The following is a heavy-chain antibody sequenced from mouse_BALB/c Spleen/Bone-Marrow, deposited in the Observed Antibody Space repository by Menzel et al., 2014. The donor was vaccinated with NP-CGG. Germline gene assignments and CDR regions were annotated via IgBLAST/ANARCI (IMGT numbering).Heavy chain of an antibody. CDR1: SYAFSNSW. CDR2: IYPGDGDT. Sequence: QVQLQQSGPELVKPGASVKISCKDSSYAFSNSWMNWVKQRPGQGLAWIGRIYPGDGDTNYNGKFKGKATLTADKSSSTAYMQLISLTSVDSAVYFCASGSSAIAYWGQGTLVTVSA. J-gene: IGHJ3*01. V-gene: IGHV1-82*01. D-gene: IGHD1-1*01. CDR3: ASGSSAIAY.